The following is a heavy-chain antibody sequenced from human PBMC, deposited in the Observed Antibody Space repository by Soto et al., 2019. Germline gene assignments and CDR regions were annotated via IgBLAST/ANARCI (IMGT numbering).Heavy chain of an antibody. CDR3: AREHVAPIGGRCFDH. CDR1: GGTFSSYA. J-gene: IGHJ4*02. V-gene: IGHV1-69*13. CDR2: IIPIFGTA. Sequence: SMKVSCKASGGTFSSYAISWVRQAPGQGLEWMGGIIPIFGTANYAQKFQGRATITADESTSTAYMELSSLRSEDTAVYYFAREHVAPIGGRCFDHWGRGTLMTVSS. D-gene: IGHD2-15*01.